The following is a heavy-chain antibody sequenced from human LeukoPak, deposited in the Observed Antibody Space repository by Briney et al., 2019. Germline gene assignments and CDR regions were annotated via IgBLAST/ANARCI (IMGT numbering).Heavy chain of an antibody. CDR2: INPNSGGT. J-gene: IGHJ3*02. CDR1: GYTFTGYY. D-gene: IGHD3-10*01. V-gene: IGHV1-2*02. Sequence: ASVKVSCKASGYTFTGYYMHWVRQAPGQGLEWMGWINPNSGGTNYTQKFQGRVTMTRDTSISTAYMELSRLRSDDTAVYYCARDWAPMVRGVIIPDAFDIWGQGTMVTVSS. CDR3: ARDWAPMVRGVIIPDAFDI.